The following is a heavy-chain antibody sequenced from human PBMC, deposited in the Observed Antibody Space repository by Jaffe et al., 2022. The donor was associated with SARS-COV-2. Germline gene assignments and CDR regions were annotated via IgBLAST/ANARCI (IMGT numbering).Heavy chain of an antibody. CDR2: IYWNDDK. CDR1: GFSLSTSGVG. V-gene: IGHV2-5*01. Sequence: QITLKESGPTLVKPTQTLTLTCTFSGFSLSTSGVGVGWIRQPPGKALEWLALIYWNDDKRYSPSLKSRLTITKDTSKNQVVLTMTNMDPVDTATYYCAHSKGYGEPHYYYYYGMDVWGQGTTVTVSS. CDR3: AHSKGYGEPHYYYYYGMDV. J-gene: IGHJ6*02. D-gene: IGHD4-17*01.